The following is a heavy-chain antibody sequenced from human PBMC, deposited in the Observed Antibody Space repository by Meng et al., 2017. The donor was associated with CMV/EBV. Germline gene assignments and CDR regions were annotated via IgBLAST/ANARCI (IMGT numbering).Heavy chain of an antibody. J-gene: IGHJ5*01. Sequence: SVKVSCKASGGTFSSYAISWVRQAPGQGLEWMGGIIPIFGTANYAQKFQGRVTITTDESTSTAYMELNSLRSEDTAVYYCAGGNDYSLNGWFGYWGQGTLVTSPQ. CDR2: IIPIFGTA. V-gene: IGHV1-69*05. CDR3: AGGNDYSLNGWFGY. D-gene: IGHD4-11*01. CDR1: GGTFSSYA.